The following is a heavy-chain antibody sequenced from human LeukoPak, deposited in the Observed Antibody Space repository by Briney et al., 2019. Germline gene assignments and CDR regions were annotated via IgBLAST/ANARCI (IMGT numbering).Heavy chain of an antibody. CDR3: ARQSRSYGYDFDY. V-gene: IGHV5-51*01. D-gene: IGHD5-18*01. CDR2: IYPGDSDT. J-gene: IGHJ4*02. CDR1: GYSFTSYW. Sequence: GESPKISCKGSGYSFTSYWIGWVRQMPGKGLEWMGIIYPGDSDTRYSPSFQGQVTISADKSISTAYLQWSSLKASDTAMYYCARQSRSYGYDFDYWGQGTLVTISS.